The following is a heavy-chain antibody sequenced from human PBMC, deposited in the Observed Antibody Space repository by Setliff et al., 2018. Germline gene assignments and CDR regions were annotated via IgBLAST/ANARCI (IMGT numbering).Heavy chain of an antibody. Sequence: PSETLSLTCAVYGGSFSGYYWSWIRQSPGKGLEWIGEVNNGGTANYSPSFTSRVIMSVDTSKNHIFLKLSSVTAADMAVYYCSRQWGGAEDSWGQGTLVTVSS. J-gene: IGHJ4*02. CDR2: VNNGGTA. V-gene: IGHV4-34*01. CDR1: GGSFSGYY. CDR3: SRQWGGAEDS. D-gene: IGHD3-16*01.